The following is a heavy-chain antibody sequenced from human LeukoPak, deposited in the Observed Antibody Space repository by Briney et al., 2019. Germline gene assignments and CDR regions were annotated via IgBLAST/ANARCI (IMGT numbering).Heavy chain of an antibody. D-gene: IGHD2-21*02. CDR1: GFTFSSYG. J-gene: IGHJ4*02. CDR3: AKAGGDPLGYFDY. Sequence: GGSLRLSCAASGFTFSSYGMHWVRQAPGKGLEWMAVIWYDGSNKYYADSVKGRFTISRDNSKNTLYLQMNSLRAEDTAVYYCAKAGGDPLGYFDYWGQGTLVTVSS. CDR2: IWYDGSNK. V-gene: IGHV3-33*06.